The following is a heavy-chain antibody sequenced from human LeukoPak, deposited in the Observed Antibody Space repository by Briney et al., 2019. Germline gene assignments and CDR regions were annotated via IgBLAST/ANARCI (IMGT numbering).Heavy chain of an antibody. CDR2: INPSGGTT. CDR3: ARREGWWSSRCYIPKRTGDYYFFYYMDV. CDR1: GYTFTSHY. V-gene: IGHV1-46*01. Sequence: ASVKVSCKASGYTFTSHYIHWVRQAPGQGVEWMGIINPSGGTTRYAQKFQGRVTMTRDLSTSTVYMELSSLRSEDTAVYYGARREGWWSSRCYIPKRTGDYYFFYYMDVWGKGTKVT. J-gene: IGHJ6*03. D-gene: IGHD3-16*01.